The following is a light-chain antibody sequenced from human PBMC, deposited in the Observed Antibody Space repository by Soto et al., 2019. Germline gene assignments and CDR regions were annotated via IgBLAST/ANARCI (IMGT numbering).Light chain of an antibody. J-gene: IGKJ1*01. CDR1: QSVSNK. V-gene: IGKV3D-15*01. CDR2: GAS. CDR3: QQYSKRPPLT. Sequence: IVLTQSPATLSVSPGERATLSCRASQSVSNKLVWYQQKPGQAPRLLSYGASSRATGVPDRFSASGAWAELPLTIRSLECEDFGVYCWQQYSKRPPLTFRQGNKVDIK.